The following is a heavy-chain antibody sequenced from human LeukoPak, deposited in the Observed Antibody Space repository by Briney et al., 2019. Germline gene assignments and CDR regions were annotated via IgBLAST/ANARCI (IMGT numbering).Heavy chain of an antibody. CDR3: ARDVDIVATTLDYYYGMDV. Sequence: GGSLRLSCAASGFTFSSYSMNWVRQAPGKGLEWVSSISSSSSYIYYADSVKGRFTISRDNAKNSLYLQMNSLRAEDTAVYYCARDVDIVATTLDYYYGMDVWGQGTTVTVSS. CDR2: ISSSSSYI. CDR1: GFTFSSYS. J-gene: IGHJ6*02. V-gene: IGHV3-21*01. D-gene: IGHD5-12*01.